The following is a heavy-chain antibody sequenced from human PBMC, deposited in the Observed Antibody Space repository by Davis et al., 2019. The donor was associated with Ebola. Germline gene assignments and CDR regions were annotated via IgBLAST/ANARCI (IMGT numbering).Heavy chain of an antibody. CDR1: GGSFSGYY. V-gene: IGHV4-34*12. J-gene: IGHJ4*02. D-gene: IGHD3-9*01. CDR3: ASYDILTGYY. CDR2: LIYSGHT. Sequence: MPGGSLRLSCAVYGGSFSGYYWGWIRQPPGKGLEWIANLIYSGHTWYNPSLKSRVTISLHTSNNQFSLKLRSVTAADTAVYYCASYDILTGYYWGQGTLVTVSS.